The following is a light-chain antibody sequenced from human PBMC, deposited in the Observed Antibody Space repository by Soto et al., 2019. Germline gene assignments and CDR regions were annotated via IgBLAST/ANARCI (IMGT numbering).Light chain of an antibody. Sequence: DIQMTQSPSTLSASVGDRVTITCRASQSISGWLAWYQQKPGKAPKLLIYDASRLNSGVTSRFGGSGSGTDFTLMISSLQPDDFATYYCQQYSTYSTFGQGTKVDIK. CDR2: DAS. V-gene: IGKV1-5*01. CDR1: QSISGW. CDR3: QQYSTYST. J-gene: IGKJ1*01.